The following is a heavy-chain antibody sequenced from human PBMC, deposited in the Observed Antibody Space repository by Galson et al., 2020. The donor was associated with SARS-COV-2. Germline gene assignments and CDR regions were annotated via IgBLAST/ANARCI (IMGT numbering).Heavy chain of an antibody. J-gene: IGHJ4*02. D-gene: IGHD3-16*01. Sequence: GGSLRLSCAASGFTFSSYWMSWVRQAPGKGLEWVANIKQDGSEKYYVDSVKGRFTISRDNAKNSLYLQMNSLRAEDTAVYYCASLCPMITFGARDYFDYWGQGTLVTVSS. CDR2: IKQDGSEK. V-gene: IGHV3-7*01. CDR3: ASLCPMITFGARDYFDY. CDR1: GFTFSSYW.